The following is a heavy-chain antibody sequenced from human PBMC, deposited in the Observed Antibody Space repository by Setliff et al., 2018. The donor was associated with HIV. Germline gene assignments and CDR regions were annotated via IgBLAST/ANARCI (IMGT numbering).Heavy chain of an antibody. J-gene: IGHJ3*02. Sequence: SETLSLTCIVSGGSISSTSHYWGWVRQPPGKGLEWIGTIYYSGSTYYNSSLKSRVTMSVDTSKNLFSLRLSSVTAADTAVYYCARRSGRLLDRYAFDIWGQGTTVTVSS. V-gene: IGHV4-39*02. D-gene: IGHD1-26*01. CDR2: IYYSGST. CDR1: GGSISSTSHY. CDR3: ARRSGRLLDRYAFDI.